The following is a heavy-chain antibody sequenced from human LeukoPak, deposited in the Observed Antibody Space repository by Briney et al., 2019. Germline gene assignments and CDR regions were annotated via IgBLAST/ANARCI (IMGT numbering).Heavy chain of an antibody. D-gene: IGHD3-16*01. CDR3: AKDFGWPREYYFDY. Sequence: GGSLRLSCAASGFTFSSYAMSWVRQAPGKGLDWVLAISGSGGSTYYADSVKGRFTISRDNSKNTLYLQMNSLRAEDTAVYYCAKDFGWPREYYFDYWGQGTLVTVSS. V-gene: IGHV3-23*01. CDR1: GFTFSSYA. J-gene: IGHJ4*02. CDR2: ISGSGGST.